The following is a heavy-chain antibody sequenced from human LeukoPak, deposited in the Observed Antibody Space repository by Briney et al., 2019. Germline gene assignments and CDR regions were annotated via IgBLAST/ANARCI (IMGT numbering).Heavy chain of an antibody. Sequence: GGFLRLSCAASGFTFSSYGMHWVRQAPGKGLEWVAVISYDGSNKYYADSVKGRFTISRDNSKNTLYLQMNSLRAEDTAVYYCAKVPYDILTGYLDYWGQGTLVTVSS. J-gene: IGHJ4*02. V-gene: IGHV3-30*18. D-gene: IGHD3-9*01. CDR3: AKVPYDILTGYLDY. CDR2: ISYDGSNK. CDR1: GFTFSSYG.